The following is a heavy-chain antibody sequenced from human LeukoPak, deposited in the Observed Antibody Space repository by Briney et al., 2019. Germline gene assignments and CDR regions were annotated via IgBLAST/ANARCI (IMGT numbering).Heavy chain of an antibody. V-gene: IGHV3-23*01. Sequence: GGSLRLSCAASGFTFSSYAMSWVRQAPGKGLEWVSAISGSGGSTYYADSVKGRFTISRDNSKNTLYLQMNSLRAEDTAVYYCAKDPVGASRAEYFQHWGQGTLVTVSS. J-gene: IGHJ1*01. CDR1: GFTFSSYA. D-gene: IGHD1-26*01. CDR3: AKDPVGASRAEYFQH. CDR2: ISGSGGST.